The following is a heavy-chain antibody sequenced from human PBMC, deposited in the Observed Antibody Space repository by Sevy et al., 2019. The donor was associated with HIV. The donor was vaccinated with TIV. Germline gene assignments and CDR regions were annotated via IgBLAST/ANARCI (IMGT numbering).Heavy chain of an antibody. CDR3: TGGGARDSSSWYDYFDY. Sequence: GGSLRLSCAASGFTFSGSAMQWVRQASGKGLEWVGRIRSKGNSYAAAYAASVKGRFTISRDDSKNTVYLQMNSLKTEDTAVYYCTGGGARDSSSWYDYFDYWGQGTLVTVSS. D-gene: IGHD6-13*01. CDR2: IRSKGNSYAA. CDR1: GFTFSGSA. V-gene: IGHV3-73*01. J-gene: IGHJ4*02.